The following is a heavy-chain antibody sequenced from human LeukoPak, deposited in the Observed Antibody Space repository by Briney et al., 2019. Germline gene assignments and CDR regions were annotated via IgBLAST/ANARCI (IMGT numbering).Heavy chain of an antibody. CDR1: GFIFSTYR. D-gene: IGHD2-15*01. J-gene: IGHJ3*02. CDR3: ARICSGGSCYFPSI. CDR2: ISYDGSNK. V-gene: IGHV3-30-3*01. Sequence: PGGSLRLSCAASGFIFSTYRMHWVRQAPGRGLQWVALISYDGSNKYYADPVKGRFTISRDNSRNTLYLQMNSLKSEDTAVYYCARICSGGSCYFPSIWGQGTMVTVSS.